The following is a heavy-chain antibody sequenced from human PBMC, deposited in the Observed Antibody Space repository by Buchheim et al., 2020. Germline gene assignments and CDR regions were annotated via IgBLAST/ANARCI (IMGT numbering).Heavy chain of an antibody. D-gene: IGHD1-26*01. J-gene: IGHJ4*02. CDR2: INPSGGST. V-gene: IGHV1-46*01. CDR3: AREPPKKWELPRFFDY. Sequence: QVQLVQSGAEVKKPGASVKVSCKASGYTFTSYYMHWVRQAPGQGLEWMGIINPSGGSTSYAQKFQGRVTMTRATSTSTVYMELSSLRSEDTAVYYCAREPPKKWELPRFFDYWGQGTL. CDR1: GYTFTSYY.